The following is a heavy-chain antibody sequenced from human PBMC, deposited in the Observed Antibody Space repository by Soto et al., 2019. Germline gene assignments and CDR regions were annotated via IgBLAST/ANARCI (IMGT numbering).Heavy chain of an antibody. J-gene: IGHJ6*02. CDR1: GGSFSCYY. CDR2: INHSGST. V-gene: IGHV4-34*01. CDR3: AREATMVRGYAV. D-gene: IGHD3-10*01. Sequence: PSETLSLTCAVYGGSFSCYYWSWIRQPPGKGLEWIGEINHSGSTNYNPSLKSRVTISVDTSKNQFSLKLSSVTAADTAVYYCAREATMVRGYAVWGQGTTVTVSS.